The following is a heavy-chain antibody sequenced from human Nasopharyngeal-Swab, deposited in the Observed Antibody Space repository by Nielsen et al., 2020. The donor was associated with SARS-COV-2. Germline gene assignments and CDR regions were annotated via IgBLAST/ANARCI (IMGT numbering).Heavy chain of an antibody. D-gene: IGHD3-3*01. CDR3: ARGATIFGVVAYGMDV. Sequence: SETLSLTCAVSGGSISSSNWWSWVRQPLGKGLEWIGEIYHSGSTNYNPSLKSRVTISVDTSKNQFSLKLSSVTAADTAVYYCARGATIFGVVAYGMDVWGQGTTVTVSS. J-gene: IGHJ6*02. CDR1: GGSISSSNW. CDR2: IYHSGST. V-gene: IGHV4-4*02.